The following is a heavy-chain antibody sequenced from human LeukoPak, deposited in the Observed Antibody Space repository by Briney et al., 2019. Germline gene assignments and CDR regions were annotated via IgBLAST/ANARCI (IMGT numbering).Heavy chain of an antibody. CDR1: GFTFSSYS. J-gene: IGHJ5*02. CDR2: ISSSSSYI. D-gene: IGHD5-18*01. CDR3: AKAQGYSYGYHWFDP. Sequence: GGSLRLSCAASGFTFSSYSMNWVRQAPGKGLEWVSSISSSSSYIYYADSVKGRFTISRDNAKNSLYLQMNSLRAEDTAVYYCAKAQGYSYGYHWFDPWGQGTLVTVSS. V-gene: IGHV3-21*04.